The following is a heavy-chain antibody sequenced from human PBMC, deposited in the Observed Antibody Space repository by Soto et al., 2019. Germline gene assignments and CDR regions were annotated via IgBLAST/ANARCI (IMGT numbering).Heavy chain of an antibody. CDR3: ARGTYDILTGYGMIDY. CDR2: IYYSGST. V-gene: IGHV4-59*08. CDR1: GGSISSYY. Sequence: SETLSLTCTVSGGSISSYYWSWIRQPPGKGLEWIGYIYYSGSTNYNPSLKSRVTISVDTSKNQFSLKLSSVTAADTAVYYCARGTYDILTGYGMIDYWGQGTLVTVSS. J-gene: IGHJ4*02. D-gene: IGHD3-9*01.